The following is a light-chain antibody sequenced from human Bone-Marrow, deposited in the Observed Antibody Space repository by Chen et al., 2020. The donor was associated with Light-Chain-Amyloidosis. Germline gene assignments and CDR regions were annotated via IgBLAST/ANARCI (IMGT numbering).Light chain of an antibody. V-gene: IGKV3-20*01. CDR1: QTISSNY. CDR2: GSS. Sequence: EIVLTQSPGTLSLSPGEGANLSCRASQTISSNYLTWYQQIFGQAPRVLIYGSSSRATGIPDRFTGSGSGTDFTLTSNSLEPEDFGMDYCQQYGTSPLTFGGGTKVEIK. CDR3: QQYGTSPLT. J-gene: IGKJ4*01.